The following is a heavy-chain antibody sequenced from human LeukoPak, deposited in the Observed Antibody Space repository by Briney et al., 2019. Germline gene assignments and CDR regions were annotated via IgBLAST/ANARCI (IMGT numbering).Heavy chain of an antibody. CDR3: ARTDYYGSP. J-gene: IGHJ5*02. V-gene: IGHV3-30*04. D-gene: IGHD3-10*01. CDR2: ISYDGSNK. Sequence: GGSLRLSCAASGFTFSSYEMNWVRQAPGKGLEWVAVISYDGSNKYYADSVKGRFTISRDNSKNTLYLQMNSLRADDTAVYYCARTDYYGSPWGQGTLVTVSS. CDR1: GFTFSSYE.